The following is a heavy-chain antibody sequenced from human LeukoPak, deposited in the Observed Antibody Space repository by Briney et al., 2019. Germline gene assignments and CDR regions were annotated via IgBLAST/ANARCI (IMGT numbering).Heavy chain of an antibody. V-gene: IGHV1-69*13. CDR2: IIPIFGTA. Sequence: SVKVSCKASGGTFSSYAISWVRQAPGQGLEWMGGIIPIFGTANYAQKFQGRVTITADESTSTAYMELSSLRSEDTAVYYCAKTAMAPPYYMDVWGKGTTVTVSS. CDR1: GGTFSSYA. J-gene: IGHJ6*03. D-gene: IGHD5-18*01. CDR3: AKTAMAPPYYMDV.